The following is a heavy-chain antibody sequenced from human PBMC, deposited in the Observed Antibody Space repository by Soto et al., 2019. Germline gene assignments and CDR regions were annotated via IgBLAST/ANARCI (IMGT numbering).Heavy chain of an antibody. Sequence: ASVKVSCKASGYTFTSYYMHWVLQAPGQGLEWMGIINPSGGSTSYAQKFQGRVTMTRDTSTSTVYMELSSLRSEDTAVYYCARYSGSYRHFDYWGQGTLVTVSS. J-gene: IGHJ4*02. D-gene: IGHD1-26*01. V-gene: IGHV1-46*01. CDR3: ARYSGSYRHFDY. CDR1: GYTFTSYY. CDR2: INPSGGST.